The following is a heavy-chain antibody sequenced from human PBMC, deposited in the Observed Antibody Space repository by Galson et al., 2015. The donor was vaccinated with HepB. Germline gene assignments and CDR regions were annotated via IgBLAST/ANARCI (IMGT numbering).Heavy chain of an antibody. D-gene: IGHD4-17*01. CDR2: ISGSGRGT. Sequence: SLRLSCAASGFAFSNFPMSWVRQAPGKGLEWVSGISGSGRGTYYADSVKGRFTISRDNSKNTLFLQMNSLRVDDTALYYCATLCLYGDLEFPFDYWGQGALVTVSS. V-gene: IGHV3-23*01. J-gene: IGHJ4*02. CDR1: GFAFSNFP. CDR3: ATLCLYGDLEFPFDY.